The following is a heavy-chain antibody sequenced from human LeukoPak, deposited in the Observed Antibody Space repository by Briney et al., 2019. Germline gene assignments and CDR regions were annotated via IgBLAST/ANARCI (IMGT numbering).Heavy chain of an antibody. CDR3: AKTSTDMGKNWFDP. CDR2: IRYDGSST. CDR1: GFTFTNYA. D-gene: IGHD7-27*01. J-gene: IGHJ5*02. V-gene: IGHV3-30*02. Sequence: PGGSLRLSCSASGFTFTNYAMSWVRQAPGKGLEWVAFIRYDGSSTSYPDSVKGRFTISRDNSKSMSYLQMNNLRPEDTAVYYCAKTSTDMGKNWFDPWGQGTLVIVSS.